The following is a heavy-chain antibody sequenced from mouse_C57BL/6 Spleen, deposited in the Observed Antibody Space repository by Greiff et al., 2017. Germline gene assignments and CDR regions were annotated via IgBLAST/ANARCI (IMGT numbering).Heavy chain of an antibody. CDR1: GYSFTDYN. Sequence: EVKLMESGPELVKPGASVKISCKASGYSFTDYNMNWVKQSNGKSLEWIGVITPNYGTTSYNQKFKGKATLTVDQSSSTAYMQLNSLTSEDSAVYYCANGNSPWFAYWGQGTLVTVSA. V-gene: IGHV1-39*01. J-gene: IGHJ3*01. CDR2: ITPNYGTT. D-gene: IGHD2-1*01. CDR3: ANGNSPWFAY.